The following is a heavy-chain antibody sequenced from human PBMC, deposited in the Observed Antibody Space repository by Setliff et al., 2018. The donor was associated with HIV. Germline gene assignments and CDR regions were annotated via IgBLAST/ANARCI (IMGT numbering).Heavy chain of an antibody. CDR2: RSPIFSTT. D-gene: IGHD3-22*01. CDR3: AITSRGYSLQRGGAFDI. V-gene: IGHV1-69*05. Sequence: GASVKVSCKASGYTFTAHFLHWVRQAPGQGLEWMGGRSPIFSTTNYAQKFQGRVTITTDESTSRAYMELSSLRSEDTAVYYCAITSRGYSLQRGGAFDIWGQRTLVTVSS. CDR1: GYTFTAHF. J-gene: IGHJ3*02.